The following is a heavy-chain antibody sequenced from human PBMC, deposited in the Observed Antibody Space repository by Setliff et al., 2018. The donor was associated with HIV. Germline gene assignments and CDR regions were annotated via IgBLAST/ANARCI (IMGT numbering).Heavy chain of an antibody. Sequence: ASETLSLTCAVYGGPLSGHYWSWIRQPPGQGLEWIGETSHSGKTNYNPSLKSRVTISVDTSKNQFSLKLTSVTAADTAVYFCARDSSRGVPRGIDLWGQGTLVTVSS. CDR2: TSHSGKT. CDR1: GGPLSGHY. J-gene: IGHJ5*02. CDR3: ARDSSRGVPRGIDL. V-gene: IGHV4-34*01. D-gene: IGHD6-13*01.